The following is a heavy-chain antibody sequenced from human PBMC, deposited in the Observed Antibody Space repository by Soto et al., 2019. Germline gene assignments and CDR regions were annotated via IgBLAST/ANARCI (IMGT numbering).Heavy chain of an antibody. Sequence: QVQLQESGPGLVKPSQTLSLTCTVSGGSISSGGYYWSWIRQHPGKGLEWIGYIQYSGSTYYNPSLKSRVTISVDTSKTQFSLKLRSVTAADTGVYYCAISSGYGNWFDPWGQGTLVTVSS. CDR3: AISSGYGNWFDP. CDR1: GGSISSGGYY. J-gene: IGHJ5*02. CDR2: IQYSGST. V-gene: IGHV4-31*03. D-gene: IGHD3-22*01.